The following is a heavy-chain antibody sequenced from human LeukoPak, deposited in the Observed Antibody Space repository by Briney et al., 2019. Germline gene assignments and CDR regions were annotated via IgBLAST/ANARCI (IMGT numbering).Heavy chain of an antibody. CDR1: GGSISSSSYY. Sequence: PSETLSLTCTVSGGSISSSSYYWGWIRQPPGKGLEWIGSIYYSGSTYYNPSLKSRVTISVDTSKNQFSLKLSSVTAADTAVYYCARHQRYCSSTSCYSGWFDPWGQGTLVTVSS. CDR2: IYYSGST. J-gene: IGHJ5*02. D-gene: IGHD2-2*01. CDR3: ARHQRYCSSTSCYSGWFDP. V-gene: IGHV4-39*01.